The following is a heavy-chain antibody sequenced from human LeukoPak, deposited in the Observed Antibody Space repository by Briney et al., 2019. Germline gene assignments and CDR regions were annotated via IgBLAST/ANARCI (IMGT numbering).Heavy chain of an antibody. J-gene: IGHJ4*02. CDR1: GGSFSGYY. V-gene: IGHV4-34*01. Sequence: SETLSLTCAVYGGSFSGYYWSWIRQPPGKGLEWIGEINHSGSTNYNPSLKSRVTISVDTSKNLFSLKLSSVTAADTAVYYCARGRKPNYYDSSGPNTLFGYWGQGTLVTVSS. D-gene: IGHD3-22*01. CDR2: INHSGST. CDR3: ARGRKPNYYDSSGPNTLFGY.